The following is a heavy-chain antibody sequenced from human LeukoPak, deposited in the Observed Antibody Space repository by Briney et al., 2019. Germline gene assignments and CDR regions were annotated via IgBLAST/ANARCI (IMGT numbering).Heavy chain of an antibody. Sequence: SETLSLTCTVSGGSISSYYWSWIRQPLGKGLEWVGYIYYSGSTNYNPSLKSRVTISVDTSKNQFSLKLSSVTAADTAVYYCARLGYSSGSQYNWFDPWGQGTLVTVSS. CDR2: IYYSGST. D-gene: IGHD6-19*01. V-gene: IGHV4-59*08. J-gene: IGHJ5*02. CDR3: ARLGYSSGSQYNWFDP. CDR1: GGSISSYY.